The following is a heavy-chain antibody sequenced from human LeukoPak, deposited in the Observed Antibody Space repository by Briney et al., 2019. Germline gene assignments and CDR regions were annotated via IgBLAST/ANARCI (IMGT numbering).Heavy chain of an antibody. J-gene: IGHJ1*01. Sequence: SGGSLRLSCAASGFTFSSYAMSWVRQAPGKGLEWVSAISGSGGSTYYADSVKGRFTISRDNSKNTLYLQMNSLRAEDTAVYYCATSAPGVTIEFLQQWGQGTLVTVSS. CDR1: GFTFSSYA. V-gene: IGHV3-23*01. CDR2: ISGSGGST. D-gene: IGHD3-3*01. CDR3: ATSAPGVTIEFLQQ.